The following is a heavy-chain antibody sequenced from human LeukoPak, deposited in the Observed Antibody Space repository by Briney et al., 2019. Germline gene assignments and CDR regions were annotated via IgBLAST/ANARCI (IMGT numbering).Heavy chain of an antibody. CDR3: ARRAPYCSSTSCFTYYFES. J-gene: IGHJ4*02. D-gene: IGHD2-2*02. CDR1: GGTVSIYY. V-gene: IGHV4-59*02. Sequence: SETLSLTCTVSGGTVSIYYGTWVRQPPGEGLEWIGYIYYSGSTNYNPSLKSRATISLDTPKNHFSLNLTSVTAADTAVYYCARRAPYCSSTSCFTYYFESWGQGTLVTVSS. CDR2: IYYSGST.